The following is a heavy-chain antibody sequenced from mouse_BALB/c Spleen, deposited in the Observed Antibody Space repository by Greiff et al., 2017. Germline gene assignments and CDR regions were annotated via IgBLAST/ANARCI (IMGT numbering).Heavy chain of an antibody. D-gene: IGHD3-3*01. Sequence: EVQLVESGGGLVQPGGSRKLSCAASGFTFSSFGMHWVRQAPEKGLEWVAYISSGSSTIYYADTVKGRFTISRDNPKNTLFLQMTSLRSEDTAMYYCAREGGGTRYYYAMDYWGQGTSVTVSS. J-gene: IGHJ4*01. CDR1: GFTFSSFG. CDR3: AREGGGTRYYYAMDY. V-gene: IGHV5-17*02. CDR2: ISSGSSTI.